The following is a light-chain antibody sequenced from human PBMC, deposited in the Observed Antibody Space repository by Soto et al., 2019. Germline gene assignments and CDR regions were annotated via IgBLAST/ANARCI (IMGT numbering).Light chain of an antibody. J-gene: IGKJ1*01. CDR3: QQRTNWPPTWP. CDR1: QSVSSS. V-gene: IGKV3-11*01. Sequence: EIVLTQSPATLALSPGERATLSCRASQSVSSSLAWYQQKPGQAPRLLIYDASTRATGIPARFSGSGSGTDFTLTISGLEPEDFAVYYCQQRTNWPPTWPFGQGTKVDI. CDR2: DAS.